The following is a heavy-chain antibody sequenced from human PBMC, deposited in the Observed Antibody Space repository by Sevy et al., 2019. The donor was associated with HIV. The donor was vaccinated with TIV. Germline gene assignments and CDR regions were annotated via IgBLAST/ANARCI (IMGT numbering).Heavy chain of an antibody. CDR3: ARDRAYSALDY. J-gene: IGHJ4*02. CDR1: GFTFSDSW. V-gene: IGHV3-7*01. CDR2: INEDGSRL. Sequence: GESLKISCVASGFTFSDSWMTWVCQAPGKGLERIAFINEDGSRLGYVDSVRGRFTISRENTKNSLYLQMNSLRAEDTAVYFCARDRAYSALDYWGQGTLVTVSS. D-gene: IGHD5-18*01.